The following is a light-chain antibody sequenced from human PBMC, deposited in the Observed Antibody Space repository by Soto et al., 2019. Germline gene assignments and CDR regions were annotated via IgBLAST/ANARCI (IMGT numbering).Light chain of an antibody. CDR1: QSVSSY. Sequence: EIVLTQSPVTLSVDPGSIATLSCRASQSVSSYLAWYQQKPGQAPRLLIYGASTRATGIPARFSGRGSGADFTLTISRLEPEDFAVYFCHQRNKFGQGTRLEIK. J-gene: IGKJ5*01. V-gene: IGKV3-11*01. CDR3: HQRNK. CDR2: GAS.